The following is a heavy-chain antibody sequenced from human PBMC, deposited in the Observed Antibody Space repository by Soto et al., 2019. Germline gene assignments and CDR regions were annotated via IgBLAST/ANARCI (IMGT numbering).Heavy chain of an antibody. Sequence: HPGGSLRLSCAASGFTFSSYAMHWVRQAPGKGLEWVAVISYDGSNKYYADSVKGRFTISRDNSKNTLYLQMNSLRAEDTAVYYCARSMVPPSTRALDYWGQGTLVTVSS. D-gene: IGHD3-10*01. J-gene: IGHJ4*02. V-gene: IGHV3-30-3*01. CDR1: GFTFSSYA. CDR2: ISYDGSNK. CDR3: ARSMVPPSTRALDY.